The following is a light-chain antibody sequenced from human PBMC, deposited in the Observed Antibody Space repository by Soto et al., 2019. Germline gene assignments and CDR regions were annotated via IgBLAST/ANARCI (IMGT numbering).Light chain of an antibody. CDR2: DAS. Sequence: EIVLTQYPGTVSLSPGERATLSCRASQSVTSTYLAWYQQKPGQAPRLLMSDASSRATGIPDRFSGSGSGTDFTLTISRLEPEDCAVYYCHQYATSPLTFGGGTKVEIK. CDR1: QSVTSTY. CDR3: HQYATSPLT. J-gene: IGKJ4*01. V-gene: IGKV3-20*01.